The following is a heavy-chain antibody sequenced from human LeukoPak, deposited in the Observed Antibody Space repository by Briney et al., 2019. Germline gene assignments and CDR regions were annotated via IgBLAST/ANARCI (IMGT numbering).Heavy chain of an antibody. Sequence: SETLSLTCTVSGGSISTYYWSWIRQPPGKGLEWIGYMSNSGSTDYNPSLKSRVTISVDTSKNQFSLKLTSVTAADTAMYYCARHWVEGDAYSFDCWGQGTLVTVSS. CDR1: GGSISTYY. J-gene: IGHJ4*02. CDR2: MSNSGST. CDR3: ARHWVEGDAYSFDC. V-gene: IGHV4-59*01. D-gene: IGHD5-24*01.